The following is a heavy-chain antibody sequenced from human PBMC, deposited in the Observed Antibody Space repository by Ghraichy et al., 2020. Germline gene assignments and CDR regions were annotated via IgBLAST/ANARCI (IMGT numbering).Heavy chain of an antibody. V-gene: IGHV6-1*01. Sequence: SETPSLTCAISGDSVSSNSAAWNWIRQSPSRGLEWLGRTYYRSKWYNDYAVSVKSRITINPDTSKNQFSLQLNSVTPEDTAVYYCARALFPQYSSSWYYYYGMDVWGQGTTVTVSS. CDR2: TYYRSKWYN. D-gene: IGHD6-13*01. J-gene: IGHJ6*02. CDR1: GDSVSSNSAA. CDR3: ARALFPQYSSSWYYYYGMDV.